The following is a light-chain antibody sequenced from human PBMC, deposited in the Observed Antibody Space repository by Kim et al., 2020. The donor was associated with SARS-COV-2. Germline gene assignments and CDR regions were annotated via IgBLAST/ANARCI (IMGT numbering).Light chain of an antibody. V-gene: IGKV1-39*01. CDR1: QSISTY. CDR2: ATF. CDR3: QQTYSPPRT. J-gene: IGKJ1*01. Sequence: ASVGDRVTITCRASQSISTYLNWYQQKPGEAPKLLIYATFNLQSGVPSRFSGSGSGTDFTLTISSLQPEDFATDYCQQTYSPPRTFGQGTKVDIK.